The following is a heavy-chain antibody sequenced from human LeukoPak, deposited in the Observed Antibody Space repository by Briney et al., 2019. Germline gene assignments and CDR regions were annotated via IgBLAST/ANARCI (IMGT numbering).Heavy chain of an antibody. Sequence: ASVKVSCKASGYTFTSYDINWVRQATGQGLEWMGWMNPNSGNTGYAQKFQGRVTMTRNTSISTAYIELSSLRSEDTAVYYCARVAYYYDSAGLYLNYFYGMDVWGQGTTVTVSS. V-gene: IGHV1-8*01. D-gene: IGHD3-22*01. J-gene: IGHJ6*02. CDR2: MNPNSGNT. CDR3: ARVAYYYDSAGLYLNYFYGMDV. CDR1: GYTFTSYD.